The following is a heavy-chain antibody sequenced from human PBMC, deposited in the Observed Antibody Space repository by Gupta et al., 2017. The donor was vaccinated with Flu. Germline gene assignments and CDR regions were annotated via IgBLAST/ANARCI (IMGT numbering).Heavy chain of an antibody. CDR1: GYTFTTHT. D-gene: IGHD3-22*01. Sequence: QVQFVQSGAEVKKPGASVRASCTASGYTFTTHTIHWVRQAPGQRLEWMGWINADNAKTKYSQIFQGRVTITRDTSASTDYMELSRLTYEATAVYYCARASDSSGYDAFDVWGQGTLVTVSS. CDR2: INADNAKT. J-gene: IGHJ3*01. CDR3: ARASDSSGYDAFDV. V-gene: IGHV1-3*01.